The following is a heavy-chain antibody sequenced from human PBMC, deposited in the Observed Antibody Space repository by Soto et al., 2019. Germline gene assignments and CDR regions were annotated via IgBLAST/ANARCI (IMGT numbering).Heavy chain of an antibody. D-gene: IGHD3-9*01. V-gene: IGHV3-23*01. CDR1: GFTFSSYA. CDR3: ANSHLLHWLSSPTIDY. Sequence: EVQLLESGGGLVQPGGSLRLSCAASGFTFSSYAMSWVRRAPGKGLEWVSAISGSGGSTYYADSVKGRFTISRDNSKNTLYLQMNSLRAEDTAVYYCANSHLLHWLSSPTIDYWGQGTLVTVSS. J-gene: IGHJ4*02. CDR2: ISGSGGST.